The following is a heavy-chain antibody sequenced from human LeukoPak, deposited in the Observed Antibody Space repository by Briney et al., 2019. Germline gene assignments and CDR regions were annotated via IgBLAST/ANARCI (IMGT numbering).Heavy chain of an antibody. J-gene: IGHJ4*02. CDR2: INHSGST. V-gene: IGHV4-34*01. Sequence: SETLSLTCAVYGGSFSGYYWSWIRQPPGKGLEWIGEINHSGSTNYNPSLKSRVTISVDTSKNQFSLKLSSVTAADTAVYYCARPRSGSYFDYWGQGTLVTVSS. D-gene: IGHD3-10*01. CDR3: ARPRSGSYFDY. CDR1: GGSFSGYY.